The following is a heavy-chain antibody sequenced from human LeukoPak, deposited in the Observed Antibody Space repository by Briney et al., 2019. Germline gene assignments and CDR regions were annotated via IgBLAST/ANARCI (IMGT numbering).Heavy chain of an antibody. V-gene: IGHV1-69*13. J-gene: IGHJ3*02. CDR1: GGTFSSYA. D-gene: IGHD3-9*01. CDR2: IIPIFGTA. Sequence: ASVKVSCEASGGTFSSYAISWVRQAPGQGLEWMGGIIPIFGTANYAQKFQGRVTITADESTSTAYMELSSLRSEDTAVYYCAREGVYDILTGYSPPFAFDIWGQGTMVTVSS. CDR3: AREGVYDILTGYSPPFAFDI.